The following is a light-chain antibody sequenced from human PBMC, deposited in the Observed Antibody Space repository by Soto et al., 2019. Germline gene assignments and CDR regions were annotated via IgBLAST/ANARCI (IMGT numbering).Light chain of an antibody. CDR2: AAS. CDR3: QQSYSTPRT. Sequence: DIQMTQSPSSLSASVGDRVSITCRASQSISTYLNWYQQKPGKAPKLLIYAASSLQSGVPSRFSGSGSRTDFTLTISSLQPEDFATYYCQQSYSTPRTFGQWTKVEIK. J-gene: IGKJ1*01. V-gene: IGKV1-39*01. CDR1: QSISTY.